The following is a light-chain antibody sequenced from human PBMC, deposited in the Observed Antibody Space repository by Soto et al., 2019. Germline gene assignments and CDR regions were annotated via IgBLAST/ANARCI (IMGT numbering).Light chain of an antibody. CDR2: DTY. Sequence: EVVLSQSPATLSLSPGERATLSCTASQSISTYLTWYQHKPGQAPRLLIYDTYRRSPGIPARFSGSGSGTDFTLTISSLEPEYFAVYYCQQRRNWPPLTFGGGTKVEIK. CDR1: QSISTY. J-gene: IGKJ4*01. V-gene: IGKV3-11*01. CDR3: QQRRNWPPLT.